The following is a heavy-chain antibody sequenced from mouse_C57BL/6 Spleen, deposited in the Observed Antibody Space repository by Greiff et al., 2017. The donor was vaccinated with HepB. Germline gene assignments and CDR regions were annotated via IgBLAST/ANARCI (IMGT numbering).Heavy chain of an antibody. CDR2: IDPANGNT. D-gene: IGHD1-1*01. CDR3: ASPLYYGSSYVPYYYAMDY. Sequence: VQLQQSVAELVRPGASVKLSCTASGFNIKNTYIHWVKQRPEQGLEWIGRIDPANGNTKYAPKFQGKATITADTSSNTAYLQLSSLTSEDTAIYYCASPLYYGSSYVPYYYAMDYWGQGTSVTVSS. CDR1: GFNIKNTY. V-gene: IGHV14-3*01. J-gene: IGHJ4*01.